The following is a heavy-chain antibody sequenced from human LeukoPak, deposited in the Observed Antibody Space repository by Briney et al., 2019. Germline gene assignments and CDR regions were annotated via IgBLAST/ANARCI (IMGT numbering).Heavy chain of an antibody. CDR3: ARGRIAARRGWFDP. J-gene: IGHJ5*02. V-gene: IGHV4-34*01. D-gene: IGHD6-6*01. CDR1: GGSFSGYY. CDR2: INHSGSI. Sequence: PSETLSLTCAVYGGSFSGYYWSWIRQPPGKGLEWIGEINHSGSINYNPSLKSRVTISVDTSKNQFSLKLSSVTAADTAVYYCARGRIAARRGWFDPWGQGTLVTVSS.